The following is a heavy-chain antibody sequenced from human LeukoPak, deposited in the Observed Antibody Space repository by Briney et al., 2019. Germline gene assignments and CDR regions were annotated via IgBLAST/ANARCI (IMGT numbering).Heavy chain of an antibody. CDR2: ISAYNGHT. J-gene: IGHJ5*02. V-gene: IGHV1-18*01. CDR1: GYTFTNFG. Sequence: GASVKVSCKSSGYTFTNFGVTWVRRAPGQGLEWLGWISAYNGHTNYAQNLQGRVPMTTDTSATTAYLELTNLRSDDTAVYYCARRTGGFGESGFDLWGQGTLVTVSS. D-gene: IGHD3-10*01. CDR3: ARRTGGFGESGFDL.